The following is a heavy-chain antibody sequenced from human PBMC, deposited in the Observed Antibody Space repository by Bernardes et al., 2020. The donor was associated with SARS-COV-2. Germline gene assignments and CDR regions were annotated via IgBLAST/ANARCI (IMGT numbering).Heavy chain of an antibody. D-gene: IGHD5-12*01. V-gene: IGHV3-33*01. CDR2: IWYDGSNK. CDR3: ARDLKGGYDYSIFDY. Sequence: VWSLSLSCAASGFTFSYYGIHWVRQTPGKGLEWVAVIWYDGSNKYYADSVKGRFTISRDNSKNTLYLQMNSLRAEDTAVYYCARDLKGGYDYSIFDYWGQGTLVTVSS. CDR1: GFTFSYYG. J-gene: IGHJ4*02.